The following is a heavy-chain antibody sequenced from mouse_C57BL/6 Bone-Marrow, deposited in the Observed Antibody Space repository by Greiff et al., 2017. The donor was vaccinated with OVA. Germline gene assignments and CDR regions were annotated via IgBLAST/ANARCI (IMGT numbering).Heavy chain of an antibody. CDR2: IDPFDSYT. CDR3: ARYGWLRVFDY. CDR1: GSTFTSYW. D-gene: IGHD2-2*01. Sequence: VQLQQPGAELVMPGASVKLSCQASGSTFTSYWLPWVKQSPGQGLGWIGEIDPFDSYTNFNQKFKGKSTLPVDKSSDTAYMQRCRLTSEDSAVYSCARYGWLRVFDYWGQGTALTVSA. V-gene: IGHV1-69*01. J-gene: IGHJ2*01.